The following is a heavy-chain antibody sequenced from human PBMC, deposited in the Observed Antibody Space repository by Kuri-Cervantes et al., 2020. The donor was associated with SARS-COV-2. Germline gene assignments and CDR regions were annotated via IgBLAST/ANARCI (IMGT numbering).Heavy chain of an antibody. V-gene: IGHV1-69*13. D-gene: IGHD2-21*02. J-gene: IGHJ5*02. CDR2: IIPIFGTA. Sequence: SVKVSCKASGGTFSSYAISWVRQAPGQGLEWMGGIIPIFGTANYAQKFQGRVTITADESTSTAYMELSSLRSEDAAVYYCAREPIGHCGGDCPSGWFDPWGQGTLVTVSS. CDR3: AREPIGHCGGDCPSGWFDP. CDR1: GGTFSSYA.